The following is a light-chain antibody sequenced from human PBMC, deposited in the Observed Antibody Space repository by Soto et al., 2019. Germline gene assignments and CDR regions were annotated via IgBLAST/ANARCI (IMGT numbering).Light chain of an antibody. V-gene: IGKV1-39*01. CDR3: QQTYSHPLT. CDR1: QSISSY. J-gene: IGKJ4*01. CDR2: AAS. Sequence: IQMTLKPSSLSASVGDRVTITCRASQSISSYLNWYQQKPGKAPKLLIYAASSLQSGVPSRFSGSGSGTDFTLTISSLQPEDFATYYCQQTYSHPLTFGGGTMVDVK.